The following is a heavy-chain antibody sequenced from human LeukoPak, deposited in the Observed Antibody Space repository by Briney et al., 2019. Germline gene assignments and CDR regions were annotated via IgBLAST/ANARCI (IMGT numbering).Heavy chain of an antibody. V-gene: IGHV4-59*08. CDR3: ARSLSSSWDAFDI. Sequence: PSETLSLTCTVSGGSIRSYYWSWIRQPPGKGLEWIGYIYHSGSTNYNPSLKSRVTISVDASKNQFSLKLSSVTAADTAVYYCARSLSSSWDAFDIWGQGTMVTVSS. CDR1: GGSIRSYY. CDR2: IYHSGST. J-gene: IGHJ3*02. D-gene: IGHD6-13*01.